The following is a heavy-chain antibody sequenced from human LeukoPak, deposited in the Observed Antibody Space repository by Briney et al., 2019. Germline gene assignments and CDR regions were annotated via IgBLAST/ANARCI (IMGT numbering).Heavy chain of an antibody. V-gene: IGHV4-34*01. CDR2: INHSGST. J-gene: IGHJ4*02. CDR3: ARWVRRYSYGLDY. Sequence: SETLSLTCAVYGGSFSGYYWSWIRQPPGKGLEWIGEINHSGSTNYNPSLKSRVTISVDTSKNQFSLKLSSVTAADMAVYYCARWVRRYSYGLDYWGQGTLVTVSS. CDR1: GGSFSGYY. D-gene: IGHD5-18*01.